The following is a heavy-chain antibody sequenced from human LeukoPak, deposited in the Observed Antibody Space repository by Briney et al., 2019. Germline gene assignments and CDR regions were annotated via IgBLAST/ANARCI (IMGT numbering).Heavy chain of an antibody. CDR1: GYSFTSYW. Sequence: GESLKISCKGSGYSFTSYWISWVRQMPGKGLEWMGRIGPSDSETTYSPSFQGHVTISTDTSVSTAFLQWSSLKASDTAVYYCARHEAAYYSGSGNYYVWGQGTLVTVSS. CDR3: ARHEAAYYSGSGNYYV. D-gene: IGHD3-10*01. J-gene: IGHJ4*02. CDR2: IGPSDSET. V-gene: IGHV5-10-1*01.